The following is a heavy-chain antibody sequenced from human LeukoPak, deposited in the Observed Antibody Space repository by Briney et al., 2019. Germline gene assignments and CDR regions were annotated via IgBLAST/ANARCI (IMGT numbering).Heavy chain of an antibody. CDR1: GFPFSSYA. D-gene: IGHD2-15*01. CDR3: AKDWGYCSGGSCLHGDYFDY. V-gene: IGHV3-30*02. CDR2: IRHDGSK. Sequence: GGSLRLSCAASGFPFSSYAMHWVRQAPGKGLEWVGFIRHDGSKYHRDSVKGRFTISRDNSKNTLYLQMNSLRAEDTAVYYCAKDWGYCSGGSCLHGDYFDYWGQGTLVTVSS. J-gene: IGHJ4*02.